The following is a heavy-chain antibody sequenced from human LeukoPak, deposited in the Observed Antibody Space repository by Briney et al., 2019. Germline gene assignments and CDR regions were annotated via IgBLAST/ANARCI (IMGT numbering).Heavy chain of an antibody. Sequence: PGGSLRLSCAASGFTFSDYYMSWIRQPPGKGLEWIASIYYSGSTNYNPSLKSRVTISVDTSKNQFSLKVSSVTAADTAVYYCTRRSGSRSNWGQGTLVTVSS. J-gene: IGHJ4*02. CDR2: IYYSGST. D-gene: IGHD1-26*01. V-gene: IGHV4-39*01. CDR3: TRRSGSRSN. CDR1: GFTFSDYY.